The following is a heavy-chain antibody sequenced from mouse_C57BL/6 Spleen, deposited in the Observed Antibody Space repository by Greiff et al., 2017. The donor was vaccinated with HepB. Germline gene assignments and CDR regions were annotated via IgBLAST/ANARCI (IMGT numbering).Heavy chain of an antibody. D-gene: IGHD1-1*01. CDR1: GYTFTEYT. Sequence: QVHVKQSGAELVKPGASVKLSCKASGYTFTEYTIHWVKQRSGQGLEWIGWFYPGSGSIKYNEKFKDKVTLTADKSSSTVYMELSRLTSEGSAVYVCARHGTYCDSSYPFAYWGQGTLVTVSA. V-gene: IGHV1-62-2*01. J-gene: IGHJ3*01. CDR3: ARHGTYCDSSYPFAY. CDR2: FYPGSGSI.